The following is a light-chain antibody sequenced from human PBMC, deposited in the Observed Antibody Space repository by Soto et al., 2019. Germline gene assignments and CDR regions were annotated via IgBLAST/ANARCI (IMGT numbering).Light chain of an antibody. CDR3: QQYNNWPPLT. CDR1: QGVSLS. J-gene: IGKJ4*01. V-gene: IGKV3-15*01. Sequence: EIVLTQSPATLSVSLGDSATLSCRASQGVSLSLAWYQMRPGQPPRLLIYGASTRATDIPARFSGSGSGTEFTLTISSLQSEDFAVYYCQQYNNWPPLTFGGGTKVDIK. CDR2: GAS.